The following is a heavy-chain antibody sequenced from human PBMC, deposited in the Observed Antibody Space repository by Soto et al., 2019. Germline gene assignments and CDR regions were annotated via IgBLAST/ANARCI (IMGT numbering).Heavy chain of an antibody. CDR1: GGSFSGYY. V-gene: IGHV4-34*01. CDR3: ARGLSSPTYYYDSSGYGTYFDY. J-gene: IGHJ4*02. CDR2: INHSGST. D-gene: IGHD3-22*01. Sequence: SETLSLTCAVYGGSFSGYYWSWIRQPPGKGLEWIGEINHSGSTNYNPSLKSRVTISVDTSKNQFSLKLSSVTAADTAVYYCARGLSSPTYYYDSSGYGTYFDYWGQGTLVTVSS.